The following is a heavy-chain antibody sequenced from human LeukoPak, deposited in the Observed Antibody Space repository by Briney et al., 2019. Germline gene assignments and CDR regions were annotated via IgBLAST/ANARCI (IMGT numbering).Heavy chain of an antibody. J-gene: IGHJ4*02. Sequence: SVKVSCKASGYTFNHHGISWVRQAPGQGLEWMGWISCYNGDTNYAQKFQGRVTMSTDTSTSTAYMELTGLRSDDTAVYYCARDPTNTSGRYAYFDYWGQGTLVTVSS. V-gene: IGHV1-18*01. D-gene: IGHD6-19*01. CDR1: GYTFNHHG. CDR2: ISCYNGDT. CDR3: ARDPTNTSGRYAYFDY.